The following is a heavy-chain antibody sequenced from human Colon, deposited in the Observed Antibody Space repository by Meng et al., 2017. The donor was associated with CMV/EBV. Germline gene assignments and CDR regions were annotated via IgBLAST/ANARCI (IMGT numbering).Heavy chain of an antibody. V-gene: IGHV1-18*01. D-gene: IGHD3-3*01. J-gene: IGHJ4*02. CDR1: GYTFTTFG. CDR2: ISSYSGHT. Sequence: ASVKVSCKASGYTFTTFGISWVRQAPGQGPEWMGWISSYSGHTNSAPKFQGRVTLTTDTSTSTAYMDLRSLRSDDTAVYYCVRSLDDASGQFRDYWGQGTLVTVSS. CDR3: VRSLDDASGQFRDY.